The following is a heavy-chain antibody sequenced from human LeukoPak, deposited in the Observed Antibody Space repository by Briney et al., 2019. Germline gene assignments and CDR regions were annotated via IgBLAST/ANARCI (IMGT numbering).Heavy chain of an antibody. V-gene: IGHV4-59*01. CDR3: ARAVILPLSQQLGELDY. CDR1: GGSISSYY. Sequence: SETLSLTCTVSGGSISSYYWSWIRQPPGKGLEWIGYIYYSGSANYNPSLKSRVTISVDTSKNQFSLKLSSVTAADTVVYYCARAVILPLSQQLGELDYWGQGTLVTVSS. CDR2: IYYSGSA. J-gene: IGHJ4*02. D-gene: IGHD6-13*01.